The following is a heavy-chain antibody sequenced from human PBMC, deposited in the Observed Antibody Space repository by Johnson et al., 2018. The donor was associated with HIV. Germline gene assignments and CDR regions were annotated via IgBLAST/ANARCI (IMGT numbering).Heavy chain of an antibody. Sequence: QVQLVESGGGVVQPGRSLRLSCAASGFTFSSYGMHWVRQAPGKGLEWVAVIWYDGTNKYYAESVTGRFTISRDNSKNTLYLQLNGLRAEDTALYYCAKAVAGGCDAFDIWGQGTMVTVSS. CDR1: GFTFSSYG. V-gene: IGHV3-33*06. D-gene: IGHD6-13*01. CDR2: IWYDGTNK. J-gene: IGHJ3*02. CDR3: AKAVAGGCDAFDI.